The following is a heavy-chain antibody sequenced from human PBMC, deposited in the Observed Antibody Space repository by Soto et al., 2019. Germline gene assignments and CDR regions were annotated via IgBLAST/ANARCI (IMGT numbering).Heavy chain of an antibody. J-gene: IGHJ4*02. CDR3: ASTLQDSSGYHPYYFDY. V-gene: IGHV4-30-4*01. CDR2: IYYSGST. Sequence: SETLSLTCTVSGGSISSGDYYWSWIRQPPGKGLEWIRYIYYSGSTYYNPSLKSRVTISVDTSKNQFSLKLSSVTAADTAVYYCASTLQDSSGYHPYYFDYWGQGTLVTVSS. D-gene: IGHD3-22*01. CDR1: GGSISSGDYY.